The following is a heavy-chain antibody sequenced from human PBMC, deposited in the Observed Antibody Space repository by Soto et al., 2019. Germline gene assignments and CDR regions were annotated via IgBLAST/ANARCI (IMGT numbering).Heavy chain of an antibody. CDR3: ARDLKYSSSWDYYGMDV. J-gene: IGHJ6*02. Sequence: GGSLRLSCAASGFTFSSYSMNWVRQAPGKGLEWVSSISSSSSYIYYADSVKGRFTISRDNAKNSLYLQMNSLRAEDTAVYYCARDLKYSSSWDYYGMDVWGQGTTVTVSS. V-gene: IGHV3-21*01. CDR2: ISSSSSYI. CDR1: GFTFSSYS. D-gene: IGHD6-6*01.